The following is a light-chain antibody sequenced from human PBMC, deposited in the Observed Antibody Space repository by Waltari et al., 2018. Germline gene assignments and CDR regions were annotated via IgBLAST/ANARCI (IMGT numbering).Light chain of an antibody. CDR1: TSDVGSYNL. CDR3: CSYAGSSTWV. J-gene: IGLJ3*02. Sequence: HSALTQPASVSGSPGQSIPISCTGTTSDVGSYNLVSWYQQHPGKAPKLMLYDVNKWPSGVSNRFSGSKSGTTASLTISGLQAEDEADYYCCSYAGSSTWVFGGGTKLTVL. V-gene: IGLV2-23*02. CDR2: DVN.